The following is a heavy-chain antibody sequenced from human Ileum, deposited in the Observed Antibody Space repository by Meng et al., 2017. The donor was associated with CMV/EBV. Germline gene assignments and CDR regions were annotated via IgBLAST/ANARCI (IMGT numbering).Heavy chain of an antibody. CDR2: VSHTGSI. CDR1: GGSVSSYS. V-gene: IGHV4-59*02. Sequence: QVQLQESGPVLVKPSETLSLTCTVSGGSVSSYSWTWIRQSPGKGLEWIGYVSHTGSINYNPSLKSRVTMSVDTSKNQFALKMTSVTAADTAKYYCATIWFGELTRGWLDPWGQGTLVTVSS. CDR3: ATIWFGELTRGWLDP. J-gene: IGHJ5*02. D-gene: IGHD3-10*01.